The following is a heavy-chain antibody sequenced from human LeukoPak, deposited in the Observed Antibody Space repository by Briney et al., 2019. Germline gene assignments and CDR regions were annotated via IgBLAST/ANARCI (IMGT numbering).Heavy chain of an antibody. Sequence: PSETLSLTCAVYGGSFSGYYWSWIRQPPGKGLEWIGEINHSGSTNYNPSHKSRVTISVDTSKNQYSLKLSPVTAADTAVYYCARVRKQQLVRYYMDVWGKGTTVTVSS. J-gene: IGHJ6*03. CDR2: INHSGST. CDR3: ARVRKQQLVRYYMDV. CDR1: GGSFSGYY. D-gene: IGHD6-13*01. V-gene: IGHV4-34*01.